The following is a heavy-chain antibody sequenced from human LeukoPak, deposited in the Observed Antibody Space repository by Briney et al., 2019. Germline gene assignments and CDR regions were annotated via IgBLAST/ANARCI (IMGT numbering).Heavy chain of an antibody. CDR2: IVVGSGNT. CDR3: AAEAAAGTFYFDY. V-gene: IGHV1-58*01. J-gene: IGHJ4*02. CDR1: GFTFTSSA. D-gene: IGHD6-13*01. Sequence: SVKVSCKASGFTFTSSAVQWVRQARGQRLEWIGWIVVGSGNTNYAQKFQERVTITRDMSTSTACMELSSLRSEDTAVYYCAAEAAAGTFYFDYWGQGTLVTVPS.